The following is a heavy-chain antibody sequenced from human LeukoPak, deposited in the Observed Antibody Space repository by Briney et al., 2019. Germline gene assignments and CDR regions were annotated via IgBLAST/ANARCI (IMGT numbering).Heavy chain of an antibody. V-gene: IGHV1-69*05. D-gene: IGHD3-22*01. CDR3: ARVVGGYYDSSGYYYWFDP. CDR1: GGTFSSYA. J-gene: IGHJ5*02. Sequence: SVKVSCKASGGTFSSYAISWVRQAPGQGLEWMGGIIPIFGTANYAQKFQGRVTITTDESTSTAYMELSSLRSEDTAVYYCARVVGGYYDSSGYYYWFDPWGQGTLVTVSS. CDR2: IIPIFGTA.